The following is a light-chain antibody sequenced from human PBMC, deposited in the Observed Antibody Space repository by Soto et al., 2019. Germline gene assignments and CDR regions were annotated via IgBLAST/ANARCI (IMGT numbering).Light chain of an antibody. J-gene: IGKJ1*01. Sequence: EIVMTQSPVTLSVSPGERATLSCRASQSVRSKLAWYQQKPGQAPRLLIYDASTRAPGVPARFSGSGSGTEFTLTISSLQSEDFAVYSCQHYNNGPAFGQGTKVEIK. V-gene: IGKV3-15*01. CDR1: QSVRSK. CDR2: DAS. CDR3: QHYNNGPA.